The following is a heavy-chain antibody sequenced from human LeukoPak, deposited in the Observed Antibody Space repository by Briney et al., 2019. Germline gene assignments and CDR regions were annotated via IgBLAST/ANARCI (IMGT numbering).Heavy chain of an antibody. CDR2: IIPIFGTA. Sequence: ASVKVSCKASGGTFSSYAISWVRQAPGQGLEWMGGIIPIFGTANYAQKFQGRVTITADESTSTAYMELSSLRSEDTAVYYCARGGEMATNRGPFDLWGRGTLVTVSS. D-gene: IGHD5-24*01. CDR1: GGTFSSYA. CDR3: ARGGEMATNRGPFDL. V-gene: IGHV1-69*01. J-gene: IGHJ2*01.